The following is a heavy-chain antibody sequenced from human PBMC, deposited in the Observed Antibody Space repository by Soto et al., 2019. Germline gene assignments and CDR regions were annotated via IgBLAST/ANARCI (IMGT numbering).Heavy chain of an antibody. Sequence: GGSLRLSCAASGFTFDDYGMSWVRQAPGKGLEWVSGINWNGGSTYYADSVKGRFTISRDNSKNTLYLQMNSLRAEDTAVYYCAKGSITMIVVVISIINFDYWGQGTLVTVSS. CDR2: INWNGGST. J-gene: IGHJ4*02. D-gene: IGHD3-22*01. CDR1: GFTFDDYG. V-gene: IGHV3-20*04. CDR3: AKGSITMIVVVISIINFDY.